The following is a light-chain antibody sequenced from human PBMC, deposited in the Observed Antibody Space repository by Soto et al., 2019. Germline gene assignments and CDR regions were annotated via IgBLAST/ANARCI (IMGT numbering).Light chain of an antibody. CDR3: ASWDDTLHSPV. CDR2: RYA. V-gene: IGLV1-44*01. Sequence: QSVLTQPPSASGTPGQRVTISCSGSSSNIGVNVVSWYQQFPGAAPRLLISRYAQRPSGVPDRFSASQSGTSASLAIIGLQSGDEADYYCASWDDTLHSPVFGGGTQLTVL. CDR1: SSNIGVNV. J-gene: IGLJ3*02.